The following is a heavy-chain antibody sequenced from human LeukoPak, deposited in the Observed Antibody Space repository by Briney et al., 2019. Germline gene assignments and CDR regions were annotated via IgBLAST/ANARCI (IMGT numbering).Heavy chain of an antibody. CDR2: INHSGST. V-gene: IGHV4-34*01. CDR1: GGSFSGYY. Sequence: PSETLSLTCAVYGGSFSGYYWSWIRQPPGKGLEWIGEINHSGSTNYNPSLKSRVTISVDTSKNQFSLKLSSVTAADAAVYYCARGRSGYYYGSGSYYNPPSWYFDYWGQGTLVTVSS. J-gene: IGHJ4*02. D-gene: IGHD3-10*01. CDR3: ARGRSGYYYGSGSYYNPPSWYFDY.